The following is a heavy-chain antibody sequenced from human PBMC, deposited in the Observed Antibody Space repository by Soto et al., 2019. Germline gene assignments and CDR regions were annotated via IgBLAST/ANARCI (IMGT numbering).Heavy chain of an antibody. CDR3: ARVHLRGYSGYAGY. CDR1: GFTFSSYS. V-gene: IGHV3-21*01. Sequence: EVQLVESGGGLVKPGGSLRLSCAASGFTFSSYSMNWVRQAPRKGLEWVSSISSSSSYIYYADSVKGRFTISRDNAKNSLYLQMNSLRAEDTAVYYCARVHLRGYSGYAGYWGQGTLVTVSS. D-gene: IGHD5-12*01. CDR2: ISSSSSYI. J-gene: IGHJ4*02.